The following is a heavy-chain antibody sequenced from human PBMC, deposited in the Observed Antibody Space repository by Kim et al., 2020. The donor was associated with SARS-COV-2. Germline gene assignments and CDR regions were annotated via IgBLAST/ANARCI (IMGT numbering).Heavy chain of an antibody. Sequence: ADSVKGRFTIYRDNAKNSLYLKMNSLRAEDTAVYYCARDSTHLRATKNDYWGQGTLVTVSS. J-gene: IGHJ4*02. CDR3: ARDSTHLRATKNDY. V-gene: IGHV3-21*01.